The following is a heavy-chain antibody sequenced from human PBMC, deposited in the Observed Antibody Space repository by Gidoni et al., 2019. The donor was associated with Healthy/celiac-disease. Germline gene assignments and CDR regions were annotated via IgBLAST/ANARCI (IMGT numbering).Heavy chain of an antibody. D-gene: IGHD1-26*01. J-gene: IGHJ1*01. CDR3: ASIVGARGHFQH. Sequence: EVQLVESGGGLVKPGGSLRLSCAASGFPFSSYSMNWVRQAPGKGLEWVSSISSSSSYIYYADSVKGRFTISRDNAKNSLYLQMNSLRAEDTAVYYCASIVGARGHFQHWGQGTLVTVSS. V-gene: IGHV3-21*01. CDR2: ISSSSSYI. CDR1: GFPFSSYS.